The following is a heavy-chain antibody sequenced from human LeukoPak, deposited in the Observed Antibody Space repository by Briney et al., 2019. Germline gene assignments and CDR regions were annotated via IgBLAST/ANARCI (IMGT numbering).Heavy chain of an antibody. J-gene: IGHJ3*02. Sequence: PSETLSLTCTVSGGSISSSCCYWGWIRQPPGKGLEWIGSLYYSGTTYYYPSLKSRVTISADTSKNQISLKLSSVTAADTAVYYCARGAEKILSFGEYPSDAFDIWGQGTMVSVTS. CDR2: LYYSGTT. V-gene: IGHV4-39*01. CDR1: GGSISSSCCY. D-gene: IGHD3-10*01. CDR3: ARGAEKILSFGEYPSDAFDI.